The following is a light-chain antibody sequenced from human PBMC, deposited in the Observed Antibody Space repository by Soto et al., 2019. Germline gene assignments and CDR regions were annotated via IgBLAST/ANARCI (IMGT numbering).Light chain of an antibody. V-gene: IGKV3-15*01. J-gene: IGKJ2*01. CDR1: ESLLGF. CDR2: GVS. Sequence: DIVLTQSPATLSVSPGDTVTLSCRASESLLGFLAWYPQKPGQAPRLLMYGVSTSATGIPARFSGGRSATDFTLTISSLNSEDSAFDVYQSYNGWPFASGLGTRLEI. CDR3: QSYNGWPFA.